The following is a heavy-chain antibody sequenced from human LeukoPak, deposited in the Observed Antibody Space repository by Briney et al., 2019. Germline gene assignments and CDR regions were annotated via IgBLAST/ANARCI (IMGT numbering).Heavy chain of an antibody. CDR2: ISTSGSPT. V-gene: IGHV3-11*01. CDR3: ARVKGSYSNDY. J-gene: IGHJ4*02. Sequence: KPGGSLRLSCAASGFTFSDYYMSWIRQAPGKGLEWVSYISTSGSPTYYVDSVKGRITISRDNAKNSLYLQMNSLRVDDTAVYYCARVKGSYSNDYWGQGTLVTVSS. CDR1: GFTFSDYY. D-gene: IGHD3-10*01.